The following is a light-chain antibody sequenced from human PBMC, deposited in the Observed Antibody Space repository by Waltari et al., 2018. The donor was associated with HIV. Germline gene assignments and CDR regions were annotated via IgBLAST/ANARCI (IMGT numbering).Light chain of an antibody. J-gene: IGKJ4*01. CDR3: QQYDNVPPT. CDR1: QDISNY. CDR2: DAS. Sequence: DIQMPQSPSSLPASVGDRVTITCQASQDISNYLNWYQQKPGKAPKLLIFDASNLETGVPSRLSGSGSGTDFTFTISSLQPEDIATYYCQQYDNVPPTFGGGTKVEIK. V-gene: IGKV1-33*01.